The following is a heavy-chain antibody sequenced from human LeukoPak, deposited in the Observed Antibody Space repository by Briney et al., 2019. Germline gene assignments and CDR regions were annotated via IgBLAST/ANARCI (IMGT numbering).Heavy chain of an antibody. V-gene: IGHV4-39*01. CDR3: ARGVIAAAGPPLDAFDI. CDR2: IYYSGGT. D-gene: IGHD6-13*01. J-gene: IGHJ3*02. Sequence: PSETLSLTCTVSGGSISSSSYYWGWIRQPPGKGLEWIGSIYYSGGTYYNPSLKSRVTISVDTSKNQFSLKLSSVTAADTAVYYCARGVIAAAGPPLDAFDIWGQGTMVTVSS. CDR1: GGSISSSSYY.